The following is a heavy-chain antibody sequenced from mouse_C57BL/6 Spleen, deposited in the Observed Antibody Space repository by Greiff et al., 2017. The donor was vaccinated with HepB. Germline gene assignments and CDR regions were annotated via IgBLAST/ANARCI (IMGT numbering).Heavy chain of an antibody. CDR1: GFTFSDYY. V-gene: IGHV5-16*01. D-gene: IGHD2-1*01. J-gene: IGHJ2*01. CDR2: INYDGSST. CDR3: ARDPGNYFFDY. Sequence: EVMLVESEGGLVQPGSSMKLSCTASGFTFSDYYMAWVRQVPEKGLEWVANINYDGSSTYYLDSLKSRFIISRDNAKNILYLQMSSLKSEDTATYYCARDPGNYFFDYWGQGTTLTVSS.